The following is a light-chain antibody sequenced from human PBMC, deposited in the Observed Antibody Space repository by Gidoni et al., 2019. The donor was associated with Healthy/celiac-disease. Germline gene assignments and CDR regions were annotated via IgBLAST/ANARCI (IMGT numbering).Light chain of an antibody. Sequence: EIVLTQSPATLSLSPGERATLTCRASQSVSSSYLAWYQQKPGQAPRLLLYGASSRATGIPDRFSGSGSGTDFTLTISRLEPEDFAVYYCQQYGSSTGFTFGPGTKVDIK. CDR3: QQYGSSTGFT. CDR1: QSVSSSY. CDR2: GAS. V-gene: IGKV3-20*01. J-gene: IGKJ3*01.